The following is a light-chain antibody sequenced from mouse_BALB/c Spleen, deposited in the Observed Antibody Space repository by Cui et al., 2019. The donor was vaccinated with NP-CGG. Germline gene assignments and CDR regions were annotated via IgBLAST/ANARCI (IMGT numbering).Light chain of an antibody. V-gene: IGLV1*01. Sequence: HVVVPEAAALTTSPGETVTLTCRSNTGAVTTNNFANWVQEKPDHLFAGLIGGTNNRAPGVPARFSGSLIGDKAALTITGAQTEDEAIYFCTLWYSNHWVFGGGTKLTVL. CDR3: TLWYSNHWV. CDR2: GTN. J-gene: IGLJ1*01. CDR1: TGAVTTNNF.